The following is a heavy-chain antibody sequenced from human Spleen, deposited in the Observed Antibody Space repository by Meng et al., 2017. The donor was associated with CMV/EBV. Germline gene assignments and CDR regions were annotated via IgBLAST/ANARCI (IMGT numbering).Heavy chain of an antibody. CDR1: GFTFSSCA. Sequence: GGSLRLSCAASGFTFSSCAMTWVRQAPGKGLEWVSSISGSGGVTNYADSVKGRFTISRDNSKNTLYLQMNSLRAEDTAVYYCAKDPSDCSSTSCYRGIYYYYGMDVWGQGTTVTVSS. V-gene: IGHV3-23*01. CDR3: AKDPSDCSSTSCYRGIYYYYGMDV. D-gene: IGHD2-2*02. J-gene: IGHJ6*02. CDR2: ISGSGGVT.